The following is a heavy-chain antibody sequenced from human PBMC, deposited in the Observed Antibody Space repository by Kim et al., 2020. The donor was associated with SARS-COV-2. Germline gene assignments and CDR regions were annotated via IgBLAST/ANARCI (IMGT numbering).Heavy chain of an antibody. J-gene: IGHJ4*02. V-gene: IGHV4-34*01. CDR2: INHSGST. CDR3: ASGYCSSTSCYYYFDY. D-gene: IGHD2-2*01. CDR1: GGSFSGYY. Sequence: SETLSLTCAVYGGSFSGYYWSWIRQPPGKGLELIGEINHSGSTNYNPSLKSRVTISVDTSKNQFSLKLSSVTAADTAVYYCASGYCSSTSCYYYFDYWGQGTLVTVSS.